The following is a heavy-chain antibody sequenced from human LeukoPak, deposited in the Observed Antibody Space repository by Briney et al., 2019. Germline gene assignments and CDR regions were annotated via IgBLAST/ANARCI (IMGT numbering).Heavy chain of an antibody. D-gene: IGHD2-15*01. CDR1: GFTFSSYA. Sequence: GGSLRLSCAASGFTFSSYAMSWVRQAPGKGLEWVSAISGSGGSTYYADSVKGRFTISRDNSKNTLYLQMNSLRAEDTAVYYCAKVVPRYCSGGSCYPDYWGQGTLVTVSS. J-gene: IGHJ4*02. CDR2: ISGSGGST. V-gene: IGHV3-23*01. CDR3: AKVVPRYCSGGSCYPDY.